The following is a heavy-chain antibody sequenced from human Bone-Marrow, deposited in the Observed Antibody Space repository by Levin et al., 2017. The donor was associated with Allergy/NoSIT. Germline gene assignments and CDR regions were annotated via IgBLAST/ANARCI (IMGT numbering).Heavy chain of an antibody. J-gene: IGHJ4*02. D-gene: IGHD5-24*01. Sequence: ASVKVSCKASGYMFTSFGISWVRQAPGQGLEWMGWISAYNGNRNYAQKFQDRVTMTTDTSTSTTYLELRSLRFDDTAVYYCARDLGDGYNTWFDYWGQGTLVTVFS. V-gene: IGHV1-18*01. CDR3: ARDLGDGYNTWFDY. CDR2: ISAYNGNR. CDR1: GYMFTSFG.